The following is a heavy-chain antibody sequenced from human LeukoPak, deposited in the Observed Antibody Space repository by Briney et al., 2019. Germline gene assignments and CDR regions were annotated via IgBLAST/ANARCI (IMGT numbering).Heavy chain of an antibody. J-gene: IGHJ4*02. V-gene: IGHV3-21*06. CDR2: VSNSGDYI. D-gene: IGHD2-8*01. CDR3: ARALIGYYFDS. CDR1: GCSFSSYR. Sequence: GGSLRLSCAASGCSFSSYRMNWVRQASGKGLEWVSSVSNSGDYIHYADSAKGRFTISRENSKNSLYLQMNSLRAEDTAVYYCARALIGYYFDSWGQGTLVTVSS.